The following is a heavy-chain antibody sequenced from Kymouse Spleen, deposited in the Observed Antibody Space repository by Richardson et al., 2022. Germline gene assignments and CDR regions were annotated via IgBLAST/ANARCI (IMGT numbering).Heavy chain of an antibody. Sequence: QVQLQESGPGLVKPSETLSLTCTVSGGSISSYYWSWIRQPPGKGLEWIGYIYYSGSTNYNPSLKSRVTISVDTSKNQFSLKLSSVTAADTAVYYCARDQWYYYYYYGMDVWGQGTTVTVSS. CDR2: IYYSGST. D-gene: IGHD2-8*01. V-gene: IGHV4-59*01. CDR1: GGSISSYY. CDR3: ARDQWYYYYYYGMDV. J-gene: IGHJ6*02.